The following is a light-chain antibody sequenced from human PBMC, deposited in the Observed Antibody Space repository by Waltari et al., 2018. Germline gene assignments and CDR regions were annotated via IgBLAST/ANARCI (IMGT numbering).Light chain of an antibody. CDR1: QSVSSN. Sequence: EIVMTQSPATLSVSPGERATLSCRASQSVSSNLAWYQQKPGQAPRLIIYGASTRATGIPARFSGSGSGTEFTLTISSLQSEDFAVYYCQQYNNRQTFGQGTKVEIK. CDR2: GAS. CDR3: QQYNNRQT. J-gene: IGKJ1*01. V-gene: IGKV3-15*01.